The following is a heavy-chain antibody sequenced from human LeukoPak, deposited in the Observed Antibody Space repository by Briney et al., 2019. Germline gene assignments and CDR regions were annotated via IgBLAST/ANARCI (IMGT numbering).Heavy chain of an antibody. Sequence: GGSLRLSCAASGFTFSSYEMNWVRQAPGKGLEWVSYISSSGSTIYYADSVKGRFTISRDNAKNSLYLQMNSLRAEDTAVYYCARETAMVVDYWGQGTLVTVSS. CDR3: ARETAMVVDY. V-gene: IGHV3-48*03. CDR1: GFTFSSYE. CDR2: ISSSGSTI. J-gene: IGHJ4*02. D-gene: IGHD5-18*01.